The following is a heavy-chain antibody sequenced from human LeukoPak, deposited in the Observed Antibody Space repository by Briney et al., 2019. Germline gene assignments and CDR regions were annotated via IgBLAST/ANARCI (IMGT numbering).Heavy chain of an antibody. D-gene: IGHD4-11*01. CDR1: GGSISSSSYY. CDR3: ARDSGLGMTTGYFDY. J-gene: IGHJ4*02. V-gene: IGHV4-39*07. Sequence: SETLSLTCTVSGGSISSSSYYWGWIRQPPGKGLEWIGSIYYSGSTYYNPSLKSRVTISVDTSKNQFSLKLSSVTAADTAVYYCARDSGLGMTTGYFDYWGQGTLVTVSS. CDR2: IYYSGST.